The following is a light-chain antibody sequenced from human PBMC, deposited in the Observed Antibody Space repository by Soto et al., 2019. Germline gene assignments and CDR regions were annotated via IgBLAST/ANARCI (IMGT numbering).Light chain of an antibody. Sequence: QSALTQPHSVSGSPGQSVAISCTGTSSDVGGYNYVSWYQQHPGKVPKLLIYDVSKRPSGVPDRFSGSKSDNTASLTISGLQAEDEADYYCCSYAGSPFVFGTGTKVTVL. V-gene: IGLV2-11*01. CDR3: CSYAGSPFV. CDR2: DVS. J-gene: IGLJ1*01. CDR1: SSDVGGYNY.